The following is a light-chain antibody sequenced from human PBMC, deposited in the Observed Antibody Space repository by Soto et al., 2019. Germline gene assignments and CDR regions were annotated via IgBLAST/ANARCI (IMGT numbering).Light chain of an antibody. CDR3: SSYTSSSTPYV. CDR2: DVS. Sequence: QSVLTQPASVSGSPGQSITISCTGTSGDIGGYNYVSWYQQYPGKAPNLMIYDVSNRPSGVSDRFSGSKSGNTASLTISGLQAEDEADYYCSSYTSSSTPYVFGTGTKVTVL. CDR1: SGDIGGYNY. J-gene: IGLJ1*01. V-gene: IGLV2-14*01.